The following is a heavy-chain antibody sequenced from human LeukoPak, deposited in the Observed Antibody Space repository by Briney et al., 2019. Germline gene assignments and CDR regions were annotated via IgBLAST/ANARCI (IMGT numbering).Heavy chain of an antibody. Sequence: PGGSLRLSCAASGFTFSTYAMSWVRQAPGKGLEWVSGISGSGGSTYYADSVKGRFTISRDNSKNTLDLQMNSLRAEDTAVYYCAKDVFRAYGDWTLYYFDYWGQGTLVTVSS. CDR3: AKDVFRAYGDWTLYYFDY. J-gene: IGHJ4*02. D-gene: IGHD4-17*01. CDR2: ISGSGGST. V-gene: IGHV3-23*01. CDR1: GFTFSTYA.